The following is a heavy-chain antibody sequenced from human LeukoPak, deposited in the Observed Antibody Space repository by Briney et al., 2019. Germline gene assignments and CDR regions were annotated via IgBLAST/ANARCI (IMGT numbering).Heavy chain of an antibody. J-gene: IGHJ3*02. Sequence: GESLKISCKGSGYSFTSYWIGWVRQMPGKGLEWMGIIYPGDSDTRYSPSFQGQVTISADKPISTAYLQWSSLKASDTAMYYCARRPPPYCSSTSCQPVAFDIWGQGTMVTVSS. V-gene: IGHV5-51*01. CDR3: ARRPPPYCSSTSCQPVAFDI. CDR1: GYSFTSYW. CDR2: IYPGDSDT. D-gene: IGHD2-2*01.